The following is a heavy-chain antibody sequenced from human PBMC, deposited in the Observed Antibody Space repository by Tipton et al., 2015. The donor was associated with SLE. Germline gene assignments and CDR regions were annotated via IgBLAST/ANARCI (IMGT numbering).Heavy chain of an antibody. V-gene: IGHV4-39*07. Sequence: TLSLTCSVSGDSISSSSYYWGWIRQPPGKGPEWVGTVYYTGNTFYNPSLKSRVTISVDTSKNQFSLKVNSVTAADTAVYYCAARKLGNDYWGQGTLVTVSS. D-gene: IGHD7-27*01. J-gene: IGHJ4*02. CDR2: VYYTGNT. CDR1: GDSISSSSYY. CDR3: AARKLGNDY.